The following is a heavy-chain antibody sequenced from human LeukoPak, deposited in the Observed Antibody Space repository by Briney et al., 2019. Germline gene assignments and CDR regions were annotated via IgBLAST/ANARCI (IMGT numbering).Heavy chain of an antibody. V-gene: IGHV4-30-2*01. CDR2: INHSGST. CDR1: GDSISSGGYS. CDR3: ARRCGSGWCPFDY. Sequence: SETLSLTCAVSGDSISSGGYSWSWIRQPPGKGLEWIGEINHSGSTNYNPSLKSRVTISVDTSKNQFSLKLSSVTAADTAVYYCARRCGSGWCPFDYWGQGTLVTVSS. D-gene: IGHD6-19*01. J-gene: IGHJ4*02.